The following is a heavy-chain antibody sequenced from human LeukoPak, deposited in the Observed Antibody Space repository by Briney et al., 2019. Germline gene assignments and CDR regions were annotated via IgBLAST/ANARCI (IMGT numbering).Heavy chain of an antibody. CDR2: IIPIFGTA. V-gene: IGHV1-69*06. Sequence: SVKVSCKASGGTFSSYAISWVRQAPGQGLEWMGGIIPIFGTANYAQKFQGRVTITADKSTSTAYMELSSLRSEDTAVYYCARGELGYSSWTSSAFDIWGQGTMVTVSS. CDR3: ARGELGYSSWTSSAFDI. J-gene: IGHJ3*02. D-gene: IGHD6-13*01. CDR1: GGTFSSYA.